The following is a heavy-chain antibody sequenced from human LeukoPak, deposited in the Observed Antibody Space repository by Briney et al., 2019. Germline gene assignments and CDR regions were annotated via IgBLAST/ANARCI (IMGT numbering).Heavy chain of an antibody. CDR3: ARSPLIAAAGTW. J-gene: IGHJ4*02. Sequence: GGSLRLSCAASGFTFSSYWMSWVRQAPGEGLEWVAKINQDGTEKAYVDSVRGRFTISRDNAKNSLFLQMNSLRAEDTAVYYCARSPLIAAAGTWWGQGTLVTVSS. D-gene: IGHD6-13*01. CDR2: INQDGTEK. CDR1: GFTFSSYW. V-gene: IGHV3-7*03.